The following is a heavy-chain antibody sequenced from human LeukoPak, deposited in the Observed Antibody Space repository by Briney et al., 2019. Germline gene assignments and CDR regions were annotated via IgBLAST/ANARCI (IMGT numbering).Heavy chain of an antibody. J-gene: IGHJ4*02. CDR1: DKSISNYY. D-gene: IGHD5-12*01. CDR3: ARGLYTSGYGSYFDY. V-gene: IGHV4-4*07. CDR2: IYISGST. Sequence: SETLSLICTVSDKSISNYYWSWIRQPAGKGLEWIGRIYISGSTNYNPSVESRVTMSADTAKNQFSLKLSSVTAADTAVYYCARGLYTSGYGSYFDYWGQGTLVTVSS.